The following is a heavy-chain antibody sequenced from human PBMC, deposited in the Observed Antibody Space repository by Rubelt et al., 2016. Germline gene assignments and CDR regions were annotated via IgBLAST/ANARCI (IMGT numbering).Heavy chain of an antibody. CDR2: ISSSTSYI. CDR3: ARWDTSSLDY. V-gene: IGHV3-21*01. Sequence: EVQLVESGGGLVKPGGSLRLSCVASGFTFSNYSMNWVRQAPGKGLEWVSSISSSTSYIYYADSVRGRFTISRDNAKNSRYLQINSLRADDTAVYYCARWDTSSLDYWGQGTLVTVSS. CDR1: GFTFSNYS. J-gene: IGHJ4*02. D-gene: IGHD6-6*01.